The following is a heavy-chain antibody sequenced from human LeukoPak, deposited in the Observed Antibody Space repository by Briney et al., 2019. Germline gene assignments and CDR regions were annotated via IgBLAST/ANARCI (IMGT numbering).Heavy chain of an antibody. CDR1: GGTFSSYA. Sequence: SVKVSCKASGGTFSSYAISWVRQAPGQGLEWMGGIIPIFGTANYAQKFQGRVTITADKSTSTAYMELSSLRSEDTAVYYCARTVLRYFGWENWFDPWGQGTLVTVSS. V-gene: IGHV1-69*06. J-gene: IGHJ5*02. CDR2: IIPIFGTA. CDR3: ARTVLRYFGWENWFDP. D-gene: IGHD3-9*01.